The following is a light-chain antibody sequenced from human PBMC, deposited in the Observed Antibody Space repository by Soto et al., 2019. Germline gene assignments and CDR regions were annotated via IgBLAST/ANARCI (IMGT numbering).Light chain of an antibody. CDR1: QSVSSSY. Sequence: EIVLTQSPGTLSLSPGERATLSCRASQSVSSSYLAWYQHKPGQAPRLLMYGTSSRATGIPDRFSGSGSGTDFTLTISRLEPEDFAVYYCQQYDTSPETFGQGTK. V-gene: IGKV3-20*01. CDR3: QQYDTSPET. CDR2: GTS. J-gene: IGKJ1*01.